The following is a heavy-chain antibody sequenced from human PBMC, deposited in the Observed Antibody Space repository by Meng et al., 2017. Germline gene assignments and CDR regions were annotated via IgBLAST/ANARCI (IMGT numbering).Heavy chain of an antibody. CDR2: IKSKTDGGTT. D-gene: IGHD1-14*01. CDR1: GFTFSNAW. CDR3: TTVWPDYYYYGMDV. J-gene: IGHJ6*02. V-gene: IGHV3-15*01. Sequence: GESLKISWAASGFTFSNAWVSWVRQAPGKGLEWVGRIKSKTDGGTTDYAAPVKGRFTISRDDSKNTLYLQMNSLKTEDTAVYYCTTVWPDYYYYGMDVWGQGTTVTVSS.